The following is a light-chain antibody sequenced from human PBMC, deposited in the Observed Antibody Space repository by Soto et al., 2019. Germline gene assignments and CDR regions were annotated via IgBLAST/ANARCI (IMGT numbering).Light chain of an antibody. CDR2: AAS. Sequence: PGERATLSCRASQSVSNNWLAWYQQKPGQAPRLLIYAASSRPGGIPDKFSGSGSGTDFTLTINRLEPEDFAVYYCQQYGRSPYTFAQGTKLEI. J-gene: IGKJ2*01. CDR3: QQYGRSPYT. CDR1: QSVSNNW. V-gene: IGKV3-20*01.